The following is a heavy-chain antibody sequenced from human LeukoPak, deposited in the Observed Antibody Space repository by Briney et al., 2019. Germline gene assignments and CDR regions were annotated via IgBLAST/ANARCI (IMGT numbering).Heavy chain of an antibody. D-gene: IGHD3-22*01. CDR1: GFTFSSYS. CDR2: ISSSSSTI. J-gene: IGHJ3*02. CDR3: ARESYDSSGYYYSSAFDI. Sequence: GGSLRLSCAASGFTFSSYSMNWVRQAPGKGLEWVSYISSSSSTIYYADSVKGRFTISRDNAKNSLYLQMNSLRAEDTAVYYCARESYDSSGYYYSSAFDIWGQGTMVTVSS. V-gene: IGHV3-48*01.